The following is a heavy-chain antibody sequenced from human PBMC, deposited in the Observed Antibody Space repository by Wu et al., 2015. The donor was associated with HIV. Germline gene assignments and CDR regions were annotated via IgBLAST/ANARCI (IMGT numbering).Heavy chain of an antibody. CDR3: ARETKYCGSTSCNWFDP. V-gene: IGHV1-69*05. Sequence: QVQLVQSGAEVKKPGSSVKVSCKASGGTFSSYAISWVRQAPGQGLEWMGGIIPIFGTANYAQKFQGRVTITTDESTSTAYMELSSLRSEDTAVYYCARETKYCGSTSCNWFDPWGQGTLVTVSS. J-gene: IGHJ5*02. CDR2: IIPIFGTA. CDR1: GGTFSSYA. D-gene: IGHD2-2*01.